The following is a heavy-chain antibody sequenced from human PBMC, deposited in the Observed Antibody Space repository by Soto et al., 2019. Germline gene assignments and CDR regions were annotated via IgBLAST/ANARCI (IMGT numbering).Heavy chain of an antibody. Sequence: EVHLVESGGGLVQRGGSLRLSCAASGFTFRAYWMSWVRQAPGKGLEWVANIDQDGSGKYYVDSVRGRFTISRDNAHNPLYLQTNSLRDEDTAVYFCARRREGTGRTLDYWGQGNLVTVSS. CDR1: GFTFRAYW. CDR2: IDQDGSGK. J-gene: IGHJ4*02. D-gene: IGHD1-1*01. V-gene: IGHV3-7*05. CDR3: ARRREGTGRTLDY.